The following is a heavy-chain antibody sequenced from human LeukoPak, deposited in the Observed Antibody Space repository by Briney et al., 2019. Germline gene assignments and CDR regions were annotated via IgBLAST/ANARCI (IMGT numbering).Heavy chain of an antibody. Sequence: GSLRLSCAASGFTFSSYWMHWVRQAPGKGLEWIGYIYYSGSTNYNPSLKSRVTISVDTSKNQSSLKLSSVTAADTAAYHCAKYVSTGWFDPWGQGTLVTVSS. D-gene: IGHD5/OR15-5a*01. CDR1: GFTFSSYW. V-gene: IGHV4-59*08. J-gene: IGHJ5*02. CDR3: AKYVSTGWFDP. CDR2: IYYSGST.